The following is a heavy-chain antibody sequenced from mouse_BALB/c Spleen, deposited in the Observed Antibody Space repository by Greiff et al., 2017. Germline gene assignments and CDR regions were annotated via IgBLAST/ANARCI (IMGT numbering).Heavy chain of an antibody. CDR1: GFNIKDTY. J-gene: IGHJ4*01. Sequence: EVQLQQSGAELVKPGASVKLSCTASGFNIKDTYMHWVKQRPEQGLEWIGRIDPANGNTKYDPKFQGKATITADTSSNTAYLQLSSLTSEDTAVYYCASYYGNYGYAMDYWGQGTSVTVSS. D-gene: IGHD2-1*01. CDR3: ASYYGNYGYAMDY. V-gene: IGHV14-3*02. CDR2: IDPANGNT.